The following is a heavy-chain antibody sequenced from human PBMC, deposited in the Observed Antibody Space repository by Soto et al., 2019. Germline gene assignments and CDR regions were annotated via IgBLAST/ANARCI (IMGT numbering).Heavy chain of an antibody. CDR2: INPKSGGT. CDR3: ARAYYGSGCPKF. J-gene: IGHJ4*02. D-gene: IGHD3-10*01. V-gene: IGHV1-2*02. Sequence: ASVKVSCKASGYTFTDNYLHWVRQAPGQGLEWMGWINPKSGGTDLAQKFQGRVTMTRDTAITTGYMELSRLKSDDTAVYYCARAYYGSGCPKFWGQGTLVTVS. CDR1: GYTFTDNY.